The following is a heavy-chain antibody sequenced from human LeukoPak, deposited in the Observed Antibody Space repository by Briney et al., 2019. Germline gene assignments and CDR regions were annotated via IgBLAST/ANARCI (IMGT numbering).Heavy chain of an antibody. CDR2: MNPNSGNT. J-gene: IGHJ6*03. V-gene: IGHV1-8*03. Sequence: ASVKVACKASGYTFTSYDINWVRQATGQGLEWMGWMNPNSGNTGYAQKFQGRVTITRNTSISTAYMELSSLRSEDTAVYYCARGSSGWYVHYYYYMDVWGKGTTVTVSS. D-gene: IGHD6-19*01. CDR3: ARGSSGWYVHYYYYMDV. CDR1: GYTFTSYD.